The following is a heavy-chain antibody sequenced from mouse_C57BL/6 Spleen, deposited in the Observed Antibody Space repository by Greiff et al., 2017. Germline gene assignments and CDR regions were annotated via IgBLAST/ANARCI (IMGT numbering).Heavy chain of an antibody. CDR1: GYTFTSYG. V-gene: IGHV1-81*01. D-gene: IGHD2-4*01. Sequence: VQLQQSGAELARPGASVKLSCKASGYTFTSYGISWVKQRTGQGLEWIGEIYPRSGNTYYNEKFKGKATLTADKTSSTEYMELRSLTSEDSAVYDCARGDVYYDDDGFGVWGTGTTVTVSS. CDR2: IYPRSGNT. J-gene: IGHJ1*03. CDR3: ARGDVYYDDDGFGV.